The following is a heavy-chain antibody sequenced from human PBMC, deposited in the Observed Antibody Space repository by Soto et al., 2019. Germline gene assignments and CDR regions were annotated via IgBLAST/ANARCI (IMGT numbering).Heavy chain of an antibody. V-gene: IGHV3-23*01. CDR2: ISGSGGST. CDR1: GFTFSSYA. CDR3: ARSGSSSYFDY. D-gene: IGHD1-26*01. J-gene: IGHJ4*02. Sequence: EVQLLESGGGLVQPGGSLRLSCAASGFTFSSYAMRWVRQAPGKGLEWVSAISGSGGSTYYADSVKGRFTISRDNSKNTLFLQMNSLRAEDTAVYYCARSGSSSYFDYWGQGTLVTVSS.